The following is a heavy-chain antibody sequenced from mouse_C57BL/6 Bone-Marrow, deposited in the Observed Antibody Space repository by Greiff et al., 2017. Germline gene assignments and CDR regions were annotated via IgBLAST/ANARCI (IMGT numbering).Heavy chain of an antibody. Sequence: EVKLQESGPGLVKPSQSLSLTCSVTGYSITSGYYWNWIRQFPGNKLEWMGYISYDGSNNYNPSLKNRISITRDTSKNQFFLKLNSVTTEDTATYYCATQAPFAYWGQGTLVTVSA. V-gene: IGHV3-6*01. J-gene: IGHJ3*01. CDR3: ATQAPFAY. CDR1: GYSITSGYY. CDR2: ISYDGSN.